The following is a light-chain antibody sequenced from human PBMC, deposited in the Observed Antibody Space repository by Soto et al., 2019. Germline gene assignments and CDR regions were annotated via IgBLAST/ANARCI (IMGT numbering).Light chain of an antibody. J-gene: IGLJ2*01. CDR1: SSDVGSYNL. Sequence: QSALTQPASVSGSPGQSITISCTGTSSDVGSYNLVSWYQHHPGKAPKLMIYEGSKRPSGVSNRFSGSKSGNTASLTISGLQAEDEADYYCCSYVGWKVVFGGGTKLTVL. CDR2: EGS. V-gene: IGLV2-23*01. CDR3: CSYVGWKVV.